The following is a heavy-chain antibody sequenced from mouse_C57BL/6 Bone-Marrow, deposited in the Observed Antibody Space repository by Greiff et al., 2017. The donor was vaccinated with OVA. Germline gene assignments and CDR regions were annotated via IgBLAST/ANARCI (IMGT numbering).Heavy chain of an antibody. CDR1: GYTFTSYW. J-gene: IGHJ2*01. CDR3: ARGPYDYDGYYFDY. D-gene: IGHD2-4*01. V-gene: IGHV1-50*01. Sequence: QVQLQQPGAELVKPGASVKLSCKASGYTFTSYWMQWVKQRPGQGLEWIGEIDPSDSYTNYNQKFKGKATLTVDTSSSTAYMQLSSLTSEDSAVYYCARGPYDYDGYYFDYWGQGTTLTVSS. CDR2: IDPSDSYT.